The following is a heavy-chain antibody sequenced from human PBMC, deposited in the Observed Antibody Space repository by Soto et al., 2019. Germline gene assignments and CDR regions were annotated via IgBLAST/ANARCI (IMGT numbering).Heavy chain of an antibody. CDR1: GYTFTGYY. V-gene: IGHV1-2*04. Sequence: ASVKVSCKASGYTFTGYYMHWVRQAPGQGLEWMGWINPNSGGTNYAQKFQGWVTMTRDTSISTAYMELSRLRSDDTAVYYCARTTRITIFGADNWFEPWGQGTLVTVSS. J-gene: IGHJ5*02. CDR3: ARTTRITIFGADNWFEP. D-gene: IGHD3-3*01. CDR2: INPNSGGT.